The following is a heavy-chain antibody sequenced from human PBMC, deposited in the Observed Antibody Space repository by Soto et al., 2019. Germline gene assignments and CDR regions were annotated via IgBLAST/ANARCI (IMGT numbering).Heavy chain of an antibody. CDR2: ISSSGGST. CDR3: VRSGTTHPLRHLAGVYYKWFDP. CDR1: GFTLSSYA. Sequence: PGGSVRLSCSASGFTLSSYAMHWVRQAPGKGLEYVSSISSSGGSTNYADSVKGRFTISRDNSENTLYIQMRSLRVEDTAVYYCVRSGTTHPLRHLAGVYYKWFDPWGQGTLVTVSS. D-gene: IGHD1-1*01. V-gene: IGHV3-64D*06. J-gene: IGHJ5*02.